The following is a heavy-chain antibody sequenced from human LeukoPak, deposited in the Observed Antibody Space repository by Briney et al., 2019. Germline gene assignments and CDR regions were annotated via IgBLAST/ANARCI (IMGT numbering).Heavy chain of an antibody. CDR3: EKMNTVTTYYYYYGMDV. CDR2: ISGSGGST. J-gene: IGHJ6*02. D-gene: IGHD4-17*01. CDR1: GFTFSSYA. V-gene: IGHV3-23*01. Sequence: GGSLRLSCAASGFTFSSYAMSWVRQAPGKGLEWVSAISGSGGSTYYADSVKGRFTISRDNSKNTLYLQMNSLRAEDTAVYYCEKMNTVTTYYYYYGMDVWGQGTTVTVSS.